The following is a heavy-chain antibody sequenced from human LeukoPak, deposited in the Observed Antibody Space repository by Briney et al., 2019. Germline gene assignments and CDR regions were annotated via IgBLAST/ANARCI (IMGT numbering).Heavy chain of an antibody. CDR3: ARLVVTAPHYHYYMDV. Sequence: SETLSLTCNVSGVSFNGYYWTWIRQPPGKGLEWIAEINHFGTTNHTPSLKSRVTVSTDTSKNQFFLKLTSVTAADTALYYCARLVVTAPHYHYYMDVWGEGTTVTVSS. CDR2: INHFGTT. CDR1: GVSFNGYY. J-gene: IGHJ6*03. V-gene: IGHV4-34*01. D-gene: IGHD2-21*02.